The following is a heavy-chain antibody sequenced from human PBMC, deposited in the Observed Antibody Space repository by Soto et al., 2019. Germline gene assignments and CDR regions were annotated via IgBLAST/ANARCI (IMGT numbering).Heavy chain of an antibody. V-gene: IGHV4-59*01. CDR1: GGSLSSYY. CDR2: IYYSGST. D-gene: IGHD1-1*01. Sequence: PSETLSLTCTVAGGSLSSYYWSWIRPPPGKGLEWIGYIYYSGSTNYNPSLKSRVTISVDTSKNQFSLKLSSVTAADTAVYYCARVSEGWNGNYYYYYMDVWGKGTTVTVSS. J-gene: IGHJ6*03. CDR3: ARVSEGWNGNYYYYYMDV.